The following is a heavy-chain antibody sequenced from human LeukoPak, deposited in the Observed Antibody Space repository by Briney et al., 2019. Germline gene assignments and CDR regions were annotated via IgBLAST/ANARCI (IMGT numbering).Heavy chain of an antibody. CDR3: AGGRDGYNFDAFDI. V-gene: IGHV1-69*13. D-gene: IGHD5-24*01. CDR2: IIPIFGTA. CDR1: GGTFSSYA. J-gene: IGHJ3*02. Sequence: SVKVSCKASGGTFSSYAISWVRQAPGQGLEWMGGIIPIFGTANYAQKFQGRVTITADESTSTAYMELSSLRSEDTAVYYCAGGRDGYNFDAFDIWGQGTMVTVSS.